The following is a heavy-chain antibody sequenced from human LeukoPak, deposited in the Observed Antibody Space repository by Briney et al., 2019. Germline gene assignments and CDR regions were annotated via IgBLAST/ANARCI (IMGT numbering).Heavy chain of an antibody. Sequence: GGSLRLSCAASGFTFSSYSMTWVRQAPGKGLEWVSVISGGGSTTYYADSVKGRFTISRDNSKNTLYLQMNSLRAEDTAVYYCARAAMVRGVDYFDSWGQGTLVTVSS. CDR3: ARAAMVRGVDYFDS. D-gene: IGHD3-10*01. CDR1: GFTFSSYS. V-gene: IGHV3-23*01. J-gene: IGHJ4*02. CDR2: ISGGGSTT.